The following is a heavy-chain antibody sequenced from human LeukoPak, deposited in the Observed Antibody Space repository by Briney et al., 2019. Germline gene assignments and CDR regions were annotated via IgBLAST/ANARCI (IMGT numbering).Heavy chain of an antibody. V-gene: IGHV4-59*01. CDR1: GRSISSCY. J-gene: IGHJ6*02. CDR2: IYYSGTT. Sequence: SETLSLTCTLSGRSISSCYWSWTRQPPGKGPEWIGYIYYSGTTNYNPSLKSRVTISVDTSKNQFSLKLSSVTAADTAVYYCARVGPENGMDVWGQGTTVTVSS. CDR3: ARVGPENGMDV.